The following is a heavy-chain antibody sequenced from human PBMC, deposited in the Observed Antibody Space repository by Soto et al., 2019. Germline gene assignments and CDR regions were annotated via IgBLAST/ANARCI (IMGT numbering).Heavy chain of an antibody. CDR2: INPNSGGT. CDR3: ARKIKNHHKWFDP. V-gene: IGHV1-2*02. J-gene: IGHJ5*02. CDR1: GYTFTGYY. Sequence: ASVKVSCKASGYTFTGYYMHGVRQAPGQGLEWMGWINPNSGGTNYAQKFQGRVTMTRDTSISTAYMELSRLRSDDTAVYYCARKIKNHHKWFDPCGQGTLVTVSS.